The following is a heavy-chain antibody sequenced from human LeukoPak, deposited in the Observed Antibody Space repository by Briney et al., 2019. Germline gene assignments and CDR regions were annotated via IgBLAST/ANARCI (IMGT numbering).Heavy chain of an antibody. Sequence: SETLSLTCTVSGGSISSGDYYWSWIRQPPGKGLEWIGYIYYSGSTYYNPSLKSRVTISVDTSKNQFSLKLSSVTAADTAVYYCARLTQNIVVVPAAKDYYYYYYMDVWGKGTTVTVSS. D-gene: IGHD2-2*01. J-gene: IGHJ6*03. CDR2: IYYSGST. CDR1: GGSISSGDYY. CDR3: ARLTQNIVVVPAAKDYYYYYYMDV. V-gene: IGHV4-30-4*01.